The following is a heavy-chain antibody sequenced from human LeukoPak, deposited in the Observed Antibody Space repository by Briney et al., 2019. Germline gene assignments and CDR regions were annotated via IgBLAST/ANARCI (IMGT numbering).Heavy chain of an antibody. D-gene: IGHD3-10*01. CDR2: ISGSGGST. J-gene: IGHJ5*02. V-gene: IGHV3-23*01. Sequence: GGSLRLSCAASGFTLSSYAMHWARQAPGKGLEWVSAISGSGGSTYYADSVKGRFTISRDNSKNTLYLQMNSLRAEDTAVYYCAKESMVRRVIDPWGEGTLVTVSS. CDR1: GFTLSSYA. CDR3: AKESMVRRVIDP.